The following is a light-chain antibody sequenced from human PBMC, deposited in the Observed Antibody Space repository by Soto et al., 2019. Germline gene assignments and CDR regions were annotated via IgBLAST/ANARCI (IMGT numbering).Light chain of an antibody. Sequence: LTQPPSASGSPGQSVTISCTGTSSDVGGYNYVSWYQQHPGKAPKLMIYEVSKRPSGVPDRFSGSKSGNTASLTVSGLQAEDEADYYCSSYAGSNNFVFGTGTRSPS. J-gene: IGLJ1*01. V-gene: IGLV2-8*01. CDR3: SSYAGSNNFV. CDR2: EVS. CDR1: SSDVGGYNY.